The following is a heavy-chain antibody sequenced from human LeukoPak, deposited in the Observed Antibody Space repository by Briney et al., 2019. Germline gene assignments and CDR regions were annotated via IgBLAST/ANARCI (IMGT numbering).Heavy chain of an antibody. J-gene: IGHJ4*02. CDR1: GFTFSSYA. V-gene: IGHV3-23*01. CDR3: ARELGKYRRILGRDSQWLAVSGFDN. CDR2: ISGSAGST. D-gene: IGHD6-19*01. Sequence: GGSLRLSCAASGFTFSSYAMSWVRQAPGKGLEWVSAISGSAGSTYYADSVKGRFTISRDNSKNTLYLQMNSLRAEDTAVYYCARELGKYRRILGRDSQWLAVSGFDNWGQGILVTVSS.